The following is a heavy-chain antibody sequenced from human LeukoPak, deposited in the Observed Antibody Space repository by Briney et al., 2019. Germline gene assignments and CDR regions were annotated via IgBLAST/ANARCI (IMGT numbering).Heavy chain of an antibody. CDR3: ARGSGGYDDFDY. D-gene: IGHD5-12*01. V-gene: IGHV4-39*01. Sequence: SETLSLTCTVSGGSISSSSYYWGWIRQPPGKGLEWIGSIYYSGSTYYNPSLKSQVTISVDTSKNQFSLKLSSVTAADTAVYYCARGSGGYDDFDYWGQGTLVTVSS. CDR1: GGSISSSSYY. CDR2: IYYSGST. J-gene: IGHJ4*02.